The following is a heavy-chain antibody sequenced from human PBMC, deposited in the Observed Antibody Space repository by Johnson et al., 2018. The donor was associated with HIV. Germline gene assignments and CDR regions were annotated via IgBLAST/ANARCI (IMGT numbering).Heavy chain of an antibody. V-gene: IGHV3-7*05. CDR2: IKQDGTEM. D-gene: IGHD2-21*01. Sequence: VQLVESGGGLVQPGGSLRLSCAASRFTFSSYWMTWVRQAPGKGLEWVANIKQDGTEMYYVDSVKGRFTISRDNAKNSLYLQMNSLRVEDTAVYYCARASVVVPFYAFDIWGQGTMVTVSS. J-gene: IGHJ3*02. CDR1: RFTFSSYW. CDR3: ARASVVVPFYAFDI.